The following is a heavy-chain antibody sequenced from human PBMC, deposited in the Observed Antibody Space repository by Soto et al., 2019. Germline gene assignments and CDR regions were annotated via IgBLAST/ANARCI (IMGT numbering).Heavy chain of an antibody. J-gene: IGHJ3*02. CDR2: ISGSVTNSRGST. V-gene: IGHV3-23*01. CDR1: GFTFDSSA. Sequence: EVQLLESGGGLVQPGGSLRLSCAASGFTFDSSAMSWVRQAPGKGLEWVSGISGSVTNSRGSTYYADSVKGRFTISRDNSKNTRYLQMNSLRAEDTAVYYCAKDHLAGYCIGDTCYEDAFDIWGQGTMVTVSS. CDR3: AKDHLAGYCIGDTCYEDAFDI. D-gene: IGHD2-15*01.